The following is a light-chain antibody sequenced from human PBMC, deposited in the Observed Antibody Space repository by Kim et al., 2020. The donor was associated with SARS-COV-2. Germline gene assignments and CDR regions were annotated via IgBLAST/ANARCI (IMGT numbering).Light chain of an antibody. V-gene: IGKV1-5*03. Sequence: DIQMTQSPSTLSASVGDRVTITCRASQSVNTWLAWYQQKSGKAPKLLIYRASSLESGVPSRFSGSGSGTQFTLTINSLQPDDFATYDCQQYYIYWTFGQGTKVDIK. CDR2: RAS. CDR1: QSVNTW. CDR3: QQYYIYWT. J-gene: IGKJ1*01.